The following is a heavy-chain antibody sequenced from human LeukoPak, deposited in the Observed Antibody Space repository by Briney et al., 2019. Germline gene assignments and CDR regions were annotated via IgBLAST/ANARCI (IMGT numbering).Heavy chain of an antibody. Sequence: SETLSLTCAVSDYSISSGYYWGWNRQPPGKGLEWIGSIYNSGSTYYNPSLKSRVTISVDTSKNQYSLKLSSVTAADTDVYYCARNLVMVRGLIADYWGQGTLVSVCS. V-gene: IGHV4-38-2*01. CDR3: ARNLVMVRGLIADY. CDR1: DYSISSGYY. J-gene: IGHJ4*02. CDR2: IYNSGST. D-gene: IGHD3-10*01.